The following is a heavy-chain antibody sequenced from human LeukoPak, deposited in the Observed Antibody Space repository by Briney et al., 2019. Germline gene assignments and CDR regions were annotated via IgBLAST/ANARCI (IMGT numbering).Heavy chain of an antibody. V-gene: IGHV3-21*01. CDR3: ATTSYCSGGSCYRNYFDY. J-gene: IGHJ4*02. Sequence: PGGSLRLSCAASGFTFSSYSMNWARQAPGKGLEWVSSISSSSSYIYYADSVKGRFTISRDNAKNSLYLQMNSLRAEDTAVYYCATTSYCSGGSCYRNYFDYWGQGTLVTVSS. CDR1: GFTFSSYS. CDR2: ISSSSSYI. D-gene: IGHD2-15*01.